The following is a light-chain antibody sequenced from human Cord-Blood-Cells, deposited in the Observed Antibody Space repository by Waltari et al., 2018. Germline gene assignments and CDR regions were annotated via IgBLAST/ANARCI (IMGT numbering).Light chain of an antibody. J-gene: IGKJ3*01. CDR3: QQSYSTPFT. CDR1: QSISSY. Sequence: DIQMTQSPSSLPATVGARVTITCRESQSISSYLNWYQQKPGKAPKLLIYAASSLQSVVPSRFSGSGSGTDFTLTISSLQPEDFATYYCQQSYSTPFTFGPGTKVDIK. CDR2: AAS. V-gene: IGKV1-39*01.